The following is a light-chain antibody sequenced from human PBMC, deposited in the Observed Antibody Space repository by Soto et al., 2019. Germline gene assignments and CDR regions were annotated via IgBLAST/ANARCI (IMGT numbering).Light chain of an antibody. CDR1: SSVVGGYNY. CDR3: SSYTSSSSYV. Sequence: QSVLTQPASVSGSPGQSIPISCTGTSSVVGGYNYVCWYQQHPGKAPKLVISDVSNRPSGVSDRFSGSKSGNTASLSISGLQAEDEADYYCSSYTSSSSYVFGTGTKVTVL. V-gene: IGLV2-14*01. J-gene: IGLJ1*01. CDR2: DVS.